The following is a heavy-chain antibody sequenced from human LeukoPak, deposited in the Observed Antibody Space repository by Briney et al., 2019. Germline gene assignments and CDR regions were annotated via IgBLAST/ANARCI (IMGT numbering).Heavy chain of an antibody. D-gene: IGHD3-10*01. CDR3: ARVESVTMVRGVISSLDY. J-gene: IGHJ4*02. V-gene: IGHV1-69*06. CDR1: GDTFSSYT. CDR2: IIPIFGTT. Sequence: VRVSCKASGDTFSSYTITWVRQAPGQGLEWMGGIIPIFGTTNYAQKFQGRVTITADKSTSTAYMELSSLRSEDTAVYYCARVESVTMVRGVISSLDYWGQGTLVTVSS.